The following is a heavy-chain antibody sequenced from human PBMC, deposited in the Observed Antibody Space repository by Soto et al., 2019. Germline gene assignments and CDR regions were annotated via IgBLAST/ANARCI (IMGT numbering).Heavy chain of an antibody. J-gene: IGHJ4*02. Sequence: PSETLSLTCTVSGGSISSYYWSWIRQPPGKGLEWIGYIYYSGSTNYNPSLKSRVTISVDTSKNQFSLKLSSVTAADTAVYYCARDPRGNYGDPSYFDYWGQGTLVNVSS. CDR1: GGSISSYY. CDR3: ARDPRGNYGDPSYFDY. V-gene: IGHV4-59*01. CDR2: IYYSGST. D-gene: IGHD3-10*01.